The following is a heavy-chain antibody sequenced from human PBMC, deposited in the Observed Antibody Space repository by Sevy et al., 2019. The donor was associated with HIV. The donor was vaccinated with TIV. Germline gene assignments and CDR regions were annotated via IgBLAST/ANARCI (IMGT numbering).Heavy chain of an antibody. V-gene: IGHV4-34*01. CDR3: ARYRVAGNFDY. D-gene: IGHD6-19*01. J-gene: IGHJ4*02. CDR2: IYHSGST. Sequence: SETLSLTCAVYGGSFSGYYWSWIRQPPGKGLEWIGEIYHSGSTNYNPSLKSRVTISVDTSKIQFSLKLSSVTAADTAVYYCARYRVAGNFDYWGQGTLVTVSS. CDR1: GGSFSGYY.